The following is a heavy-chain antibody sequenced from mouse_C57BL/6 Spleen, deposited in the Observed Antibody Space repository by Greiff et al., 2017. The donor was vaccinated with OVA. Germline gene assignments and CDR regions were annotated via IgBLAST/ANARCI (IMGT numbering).Heavy chain of an antibody. J-gene: IGHJ1*03. CDR2: INYDGSST. Sequence: EVHLVESEGGLVQPGSSMKLSCTASGFTFSDYYMAWVRQVPEKGLEWVANINYDGSSTYYLDSLKSRFIISIDNAKNILYLQMSSLKSEDTATYYCAREGLPWYFDVWGTGTTVTVSS. CDR3: AREGLPWYFDV. CDR1: GFTFSDYY. D-gene: IGHD2-4*01. V-gene: IGHV5-16*01.